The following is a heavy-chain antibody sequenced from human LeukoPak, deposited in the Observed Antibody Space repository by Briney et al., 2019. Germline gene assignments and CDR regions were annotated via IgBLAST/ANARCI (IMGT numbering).Heavy chain of an antibody. CDR1: GDSIISGGYY. V-gene: IGHV4-30-2*01. D-gene: IGHD1-26*01. CDR2: IYHSGST. CDR3: ARERSSGSYPFDY. Sequence: SETLSLTCTVSGDSIISGGYYWSWIRQPPGKGLEWIGYIYHSGSTYYNPSLKSRVTISVDRSKNQFSLKLSSVTAADTAVYYCARERSSGSYPFDYWGQGTLVTVSS. J-gene: IGHJ4*02.